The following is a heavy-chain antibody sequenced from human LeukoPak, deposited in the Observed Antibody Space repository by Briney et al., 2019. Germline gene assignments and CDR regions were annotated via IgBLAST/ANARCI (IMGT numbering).Heavy chain of an antibody. J-gene: IGHJ4*02. V-gene: IGHV3-74*01. CDR1: GFTFSSYW. D-gene: IGHD3-22*01. CDR3: ARLTSSGYPFDS. Sequence: GGSLRLSCAASGFTFSSYWMHWVRQAPGKGLVWVSRITSDGSITIYADSVKGRFTISRDNAKNTLYLQMNSLRAEGTAVYYCARLTSSGYPFDSWGQGTLVTVSS. CDR2: ITSDGSIT.